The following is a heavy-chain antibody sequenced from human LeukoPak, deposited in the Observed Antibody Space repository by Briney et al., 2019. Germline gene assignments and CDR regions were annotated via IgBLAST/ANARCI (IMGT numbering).Heavy chain of an antibody. CDR1: GYTFTSYA. D-gene: IGHD3-3*01. V-gene: IGHV1-3*01. Sequence: ASVKVSCKASGYTFTSYAMHWVRQAPGQRLEWMGWINAGNGNTKYSQKFQGRVTITRDTSASTAYMELSSLRSEDTAVYYCARGKNVIRFLEWPELQRFWGQGTLVTVSS. CDR2: INAGNGNT. J-gene: IGHJ4*02. CDR3: ARGKNVIRFLEWPELQRF.